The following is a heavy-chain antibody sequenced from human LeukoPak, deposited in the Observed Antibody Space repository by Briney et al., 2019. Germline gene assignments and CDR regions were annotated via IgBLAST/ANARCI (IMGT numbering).Heavy chain of an antibody. CDR1: GGSFSGYY. J-gene: IGHJ4*02. CDR3: ARKGFRGPKPFDY. Sequence: PSETLSLTCAVYGGSFSGYYWSWIRQPPGKGLEWIGEISHSGSTNYNPSLKSRVTISVDTSKNQFSLKLSSVTAADTAVCYCARKGFRGPKPFDYWGQGTLVTVSS. CDR2: ISHSGST. D-gene: IGHD3-10*01. V-gene: IGHV4-34*01.